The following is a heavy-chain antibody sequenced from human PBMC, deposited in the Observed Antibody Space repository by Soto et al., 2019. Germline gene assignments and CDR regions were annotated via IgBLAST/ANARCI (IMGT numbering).Heavy chain of an antibody. CDR1: GYTFTSYD. CDR3: ARYYDILTGYDEGPRINWFDP. D-gene: IGHD3-9*01. CDR2: MNPNSGDT. J-gene: IGHJ5*02. Sequence: ASVKVSCKASGYTFTSYDITWVRQATGQGLEWMGWMNPNSGDTGYAQKFQGRVTMTRNTSISTAYMELSSLRSEDTAVYYCARYYDILTGYDEGPRINWFDPWGQGTLVTVSS. V-gene: IGHV1-8*01.